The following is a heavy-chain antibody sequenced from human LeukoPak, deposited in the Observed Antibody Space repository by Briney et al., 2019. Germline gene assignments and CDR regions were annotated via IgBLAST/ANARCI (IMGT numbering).Heavy chain of an antibody. CDR1: GFTVSSNY. D-gene: IGHD3-22*01. Sequence: GGSLRLSCAASGFTVSSNYMSWVRQAPGKGLEWVSVIYSGGSTYYADSVKGRFTISRDNAKNSLYLQMNSLRAEDTAVYYCARVVVNYYDSSAYGATDYWGQGTLVTVSS. V-gene: IGHV3-53*01. CDR2: IYSGGST. J-gene: IGHJ4*02. CDR3: ARVVVNYYDSSAYGATDY.